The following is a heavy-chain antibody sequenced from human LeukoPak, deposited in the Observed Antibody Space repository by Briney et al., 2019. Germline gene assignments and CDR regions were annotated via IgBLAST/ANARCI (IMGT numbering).Heavy chain of an antibody. Sequence: PSETLSLTCTVSGASNSISYWSCVRQPPGKRLEWIGFIYYNGNTNSNPSLKSRVTISVDTSKNQFSLKLSSVTAADTALYYCVRGKYGDRVYYYDFDIWGQGTTVIVSS. J-gene: IGHJ6*02. CDR1: GASNSISY. CDR3: VRGKYGDRVYYYDFDI. D-gene: IGHD2-21*01. V-gene: IGHV4-59*01. CDR2: IYYNGNT.